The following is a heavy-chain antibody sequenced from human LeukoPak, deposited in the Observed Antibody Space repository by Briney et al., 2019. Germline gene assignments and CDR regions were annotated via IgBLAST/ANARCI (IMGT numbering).Heavy chain of an antibody. CDR3: ARQTGSGLFILP. Sequence: SETLSLTCTVSGGSISSSNSYWGWIRQPPGKGLEWIGSIYYSGDTYYNASLKSQVSISIDTSKNQFSLRLTSVTAADTAVYYCARQTGSGLFILPGGQGTLVTVSS. CDR1: GGSISSSNSY. CDR2: IYYSGDT. J-gene: IGHJ4*02. V-gene: IGHV4-39*01. D-gene: IGHD3/OR15-3a*01.